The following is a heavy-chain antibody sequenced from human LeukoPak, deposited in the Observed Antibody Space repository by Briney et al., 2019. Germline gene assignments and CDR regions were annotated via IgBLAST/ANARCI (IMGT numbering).Heavy chain of an antibody. CDR1: GYTFTNYA. CDR2: INAGNGNT. J-gene: IGHJ6*03. V-gene: IGHV1-3*03. CDR3: AKRGDYPNFSYYYMDV. D-gene: IGHD4-17*01. Sequence: ASVKVSCKASGYTFTNYAVNWVRQAPGQRLEWMGWINAGNGNTKYSQKFQDRVTLTRDTSASTAYMELSSLRSEDMAVYYCAKRGDYPNFSYYYMDVWGKGTTVTISS.